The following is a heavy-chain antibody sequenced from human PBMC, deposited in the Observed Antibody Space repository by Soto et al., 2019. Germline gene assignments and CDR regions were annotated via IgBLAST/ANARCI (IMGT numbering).Heavy chain of an antibody. V-gene: IGHV3-30-3*01. CDR2: ISYDGSNK. D-gene: IGHD1-26*01. CDR1: GFTFSSYA. Sequence: QVQLVESGGGVVQPGRSLRLSCAASGFTFSSYAMHWVRQAPGKGLEWVAVISYDGSNKYYADSVKGRFTISRDNSKNTLYLQMNSLRAEDTAVYYCARGQSGSYYYYGMDVWGQGTTVTVS. CDR3: ARGQSGSYYYYGMDV. J-gene: IGHJ6*02.